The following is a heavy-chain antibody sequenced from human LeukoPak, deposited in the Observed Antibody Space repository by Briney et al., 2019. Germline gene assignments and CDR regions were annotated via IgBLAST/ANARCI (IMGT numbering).Heavy chain of an antibody. D-gene: IGHD6-13*01. Sequence: ASVKVSCKASGYTFTGYYMHWVRQAPGQGLEWMGWINPNSGGTNYAQKFQGRVTMTRDTSISTTYMELSRLRSDDTAVYYCALIAAPVNLSDDYWGQGTLVTVSS. CDR1: GYTFTGYY. J-gene: IGHJ4*02. V-gene: IGHV1-2*02. CDR2: INPNSGGT. CDR3: ALIAAPVNLSDDY.